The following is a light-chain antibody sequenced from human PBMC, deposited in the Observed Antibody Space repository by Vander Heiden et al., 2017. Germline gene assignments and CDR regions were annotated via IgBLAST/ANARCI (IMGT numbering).Light chain of an antibody. J-gene: IGLJ2*01. CDR2: DNN. CDR3: GTWDSSLSAGV. Sequence: QSVLTQPPSVSAAPGQKVTVSCSGSSFNIGNNYVSWYQQLPGTAPKLLIYDNNKRPSGIPDRFSGSKSGTSATLGITGLQTGDEADYYCGTWDSSLSAGVFGGGTKVTV. V-gene: IGLV1-51*01. CDR1: SFNIGNNY.